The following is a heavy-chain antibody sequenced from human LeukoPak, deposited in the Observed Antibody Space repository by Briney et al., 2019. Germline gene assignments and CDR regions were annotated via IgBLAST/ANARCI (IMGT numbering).Heavy chain of an antibody. CDR3: AKKGSMVEAAEYYFDY. J-gene: IGHJ4*02. CDR2: ISGSGGST. Sequence: GGSLRLSCAASGFTFSSYAMSWVRQAPGKGLEWVSAISGSGGSTYYADSVKGRFTISRDNSKNTLYLQMNSLRAEDTAVYYCAKKGSMVEAAEYYFDYWGQGTLVTVSS. CDR1: GFTFSSYA. V-gene: IGHV3-23*01. D-gene: IGHD2-15*01.